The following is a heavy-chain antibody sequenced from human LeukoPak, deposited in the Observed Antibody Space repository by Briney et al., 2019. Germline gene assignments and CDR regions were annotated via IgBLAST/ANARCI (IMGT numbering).Heavy chain of an antibody. V-gene: IGHV1-2*02. D-gene: IGHD6-13*01. CDR1: GYTFTGYY. CDR3: ARYSSSWYYFDY. J-gene: IGHJ4*02. Sequence: ASVKVSCKASGYTFTGYYMHWVRQAPGQGLEWMGWINPNSGGTNYAQKFQGRVTMTRDTSISTAYMELSRLGSDDTAVYYCARYSSSWYYFDYWGQGTLVTVSS. CDR2: INPNSGGT.